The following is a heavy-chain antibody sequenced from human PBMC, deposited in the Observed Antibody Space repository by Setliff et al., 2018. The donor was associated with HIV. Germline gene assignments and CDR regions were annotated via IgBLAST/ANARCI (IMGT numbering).Heavy chain of an antibody. D-gene: IGHD3-22*01. J-gene: IGHJ4*02. CDR3: ACNIGYYYDSSGSI. V-gene: IGHV4-30-2*01. CDR2: IDHSGST. Sequence: SETLSLTCAVSGGSISSGGYSWGWIRQPQGKGLEWIGYIDHSGSTYYNPSLKSRVTISVDRSKNQFSLKLSSVTAADTAEYYGACNIGYYYDSSGSIWGQGTLVTVSS. CDR1: GGSISSGGYS.